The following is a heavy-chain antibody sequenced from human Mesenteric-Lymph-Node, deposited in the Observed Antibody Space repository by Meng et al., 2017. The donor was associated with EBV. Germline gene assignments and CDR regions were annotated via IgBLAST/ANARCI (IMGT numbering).Heavy chain of an antibody. D-gene: IGHD3-16*01. CDR1: GYTFTDLA. Sequence: VHLVQAGSELKKPGAAVRVSCKASGYTFTDLAMNWVRQAPGQGLEWMGWIDTNTGSPTYAQGFTGRFVFSLDTSVSTAYLQITSLKADDSAVYYCARDWSSVIMNKGNYWGQGTLVTVSS. J-gene: IGHJ4*02. CDR3: ARDWSSVIMNKGNY. V-gene: IGHV7-4-1*02. CDR2: IDTNTGSP.